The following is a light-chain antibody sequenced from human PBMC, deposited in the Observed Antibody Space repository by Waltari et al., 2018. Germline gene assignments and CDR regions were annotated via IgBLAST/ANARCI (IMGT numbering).Light chain of an antibody. V-gene: IGLV1-36*01. J-gene: IGLJ2*01. CDR2: YDD. CDR1: RSNIGNNV. Sequence: QSVLTQPPSVSEAPRPRVTISCSGSRSNIGNNVVNCYQQLPGTAPKRLLYYDDLLPSGVSDRFSGSKSGTSASLAISGLQSEDEADYYCSAWDDSLNGPVFGGGTKLTVL. CDR3: SAWDDSLNGPV.